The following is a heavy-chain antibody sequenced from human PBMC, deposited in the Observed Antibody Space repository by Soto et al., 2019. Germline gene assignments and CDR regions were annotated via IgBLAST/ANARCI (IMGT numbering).Heavy chain of an antibody. Sequence: QVQLVQSGAELKKPGASVKVSCKASGYTFSNYDMNWVRQATGQGPEWIGWVNPNNGDTGYAQKFQGRVTLTTDISTTTAYMELASLRSEYTAIYYCAKVSRKGAAIDFAYGGQGSLITVTS. CDR3: AKVSRKGAAIDFAY. J-gene: IGHJ4*02. D-gene: IGHD3-22*01. CDR1: GYTFSNYD. CDR2: VNPNNGDT. V-gene: IGHV1-8*01.